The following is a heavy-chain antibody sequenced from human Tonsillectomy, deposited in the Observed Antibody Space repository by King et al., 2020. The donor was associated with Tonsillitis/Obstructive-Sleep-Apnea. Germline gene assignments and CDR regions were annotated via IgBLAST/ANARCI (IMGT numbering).Heavy chain of an antibody. CDR1: RFTFSSYS. V-gene: IGHV3-21*01. J-gene: IGHJ4*02. CDR2: ISSSSNYI. CDR3: ARDYGGNSGYFDY. D-gene: IGHD4-23*01. Sequence: VQLVESGGGLVKPGGSLRLSCAASRFTFSSYSMNWVRQAPGKGLEWVSSISSSSNYIYYADSVKGRFTISRDNAKNSLYLQMNSLRAEDTAVYYCARDYGGNSGYFDYWGQGTLVTVSS.